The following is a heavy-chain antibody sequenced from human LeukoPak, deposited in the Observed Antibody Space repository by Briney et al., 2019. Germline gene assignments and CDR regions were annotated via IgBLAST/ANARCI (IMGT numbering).Heavy chain of an antibody. D-gene: IGHD4-17*01. Sequence: GGSLRLSCAASGFAFSSNWMHWVRQTPGKGLVWVSRINSGGSGTSYAASVEGRFTISRDNAKNTLYLQMNSLRAEDTAVYYCARDPGDGDYEPLGSWGQGTLVTVSS. CDR2: INSGGSGT. J-gene: IGHJ4*02. CDR3: ARDPGDGDYEPLGS. V-gene: IGHV3-74*01. CDR1: GFAFSSNW.